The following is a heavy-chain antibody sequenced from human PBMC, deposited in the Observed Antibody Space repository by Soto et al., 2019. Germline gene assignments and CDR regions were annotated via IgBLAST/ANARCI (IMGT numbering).Heavy chain of an antibody. CDR2: ISSSDNEK. CDR1: GFTFSSYG. J-gene: IGHJ4*02. CDR3: VRRGYNWQFSDY. V-gene: IGHV3-23*01. Sequence: VELLESGGDLVHPGGSLRLSCAASGFTFSSYGMSWVRQAPGKGLEWVSSISSSDNEKFYAASVKGRFTISRDSSKNTLYLEMSSLRPEDTAVYYCVRRGYNWQFSDYWGQGTLVTVSS. D-gene: IGHD6-25*01.